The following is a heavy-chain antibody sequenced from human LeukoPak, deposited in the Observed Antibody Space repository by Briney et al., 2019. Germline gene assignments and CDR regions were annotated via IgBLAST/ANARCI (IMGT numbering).Heavy chain of an antibody. CDR1: GYTFTSYG. CDR2: ISAYNGNT. D-gene: IGHD6-13*01. CDR3: AKVRDRLSSFYPAA. V-gene: IGHV1-18*01. Sequence: ASVKVSCKVSGYTFTSYGISWVRQAPGQGLEWMGWISAYNGNTNYAQKFQGRVTMTRDTSITTAYLELSGLTSDDTAMYYCAKVRDRLSSFYPAAWGQGTLVTVSS. J-gene: IGHJ4*02.